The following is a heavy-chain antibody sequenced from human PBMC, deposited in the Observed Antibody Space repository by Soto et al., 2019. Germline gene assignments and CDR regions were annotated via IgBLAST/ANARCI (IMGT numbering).Heavy chain of an antibody. CDR1: GGTFSDST. Sequence: SVKVSYKASGGTFSDSTINWVRQAPGQRLEWMGGIIPIFDTANYAEKFQGRVTITADESTSTSFMEVSSLRSEDTAVYYCARNGTLTGYSYGMDVWGQGTMVTVSS. V-gene: IGHV1-69*13. D-gene: IGHD1-1*01. J-gene: IGHJ6*02. CDR2: IIPIFDTA. CDR3: ARNGTLTGYSYGMDV.